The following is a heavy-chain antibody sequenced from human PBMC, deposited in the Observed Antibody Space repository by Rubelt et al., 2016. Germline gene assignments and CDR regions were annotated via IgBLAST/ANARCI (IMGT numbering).Heavy chain of an antibody. CDR1: GGSFSGYY. CDR2: INHSGST. Sequence: QVQLQQWGAGLLKPSETLSLTCAVYGGSFSGYYWSWIRQPPGKGLEWIGEINHSGSTDSNPSLKSRVTISVDRSKNQFALKLTSVTAADTAVYFCARNPPSYRVFHHWGQGTLVTVSS. D-gene: IGHD5-12*01. V-gene: IGHV4-34*01. J-gene: IGHJ1*01. CDR3: ARNPPSYRVFHH.